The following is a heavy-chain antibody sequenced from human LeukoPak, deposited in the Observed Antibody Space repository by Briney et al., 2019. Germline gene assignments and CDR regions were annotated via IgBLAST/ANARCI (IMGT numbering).Heavy chain of an antibody. J-gene: IGHJ4*02. Sequence: GGSLRLSCAASGFTFSSYGMHWVRQAPGKGLEWVAVISYDGSNKYYADSVKGRFTISRDNSKNTLYLQMNSLRAEDTAVYYCAKDRIREFIAAAGTWADYWGQGTLVTVSS. D-gene: IGHD6-13*01. CDR2: ISYDGSNK. CDR1: GFTFSSYG. V-gene: IGHV3-30*18. CDR3: AKDRIREFIAAAGTWADY.